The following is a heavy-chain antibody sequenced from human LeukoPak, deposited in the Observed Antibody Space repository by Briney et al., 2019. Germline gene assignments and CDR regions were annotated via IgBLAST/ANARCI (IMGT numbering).Heavy chain of an antibody. D-gene: IGHD6-13*01. Sequence: ASVKVSCKASGYTFTGYYMHWVRQAPGQGLEWMGWINPNSGGTNYAQKFQGRVTMTRDTSISTAYMELSRLRSDDTAVYYCARVIPSSGSSWSMGAFDIWGQGTMVTVSS. CDR1: GYTFTGYY. CDR3: ARVIPSSGSSWSMGAFDI. V-gene: IGHV1-2*02. J-gene: IGHJ3*02. CDR2: INPNSGGT.